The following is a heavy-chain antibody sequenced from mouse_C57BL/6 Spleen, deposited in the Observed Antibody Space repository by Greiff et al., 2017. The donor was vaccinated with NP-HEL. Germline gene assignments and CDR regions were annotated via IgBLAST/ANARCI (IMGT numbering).Heavy chain of an antibody. CDR3: ARGGYYGSPSFAY. Sequence: VQLQQPGAELVRPGSSVKLSCKASGYTFTSYWMHWVKQRPIQGLEWIGNIDPSDSETHYNQKFKDKATLTVDKSSSTAYMQLSSLTSEDSAVYYCARGGYYGSPSFAYWGQGTLVTVSA. CDR1: GYTFTSYW. CDR2: IDPSDSET. D-gene: IGHD1-1*01. J-gene: IGHJ3*01. V-gene: IGHV1-52*01.